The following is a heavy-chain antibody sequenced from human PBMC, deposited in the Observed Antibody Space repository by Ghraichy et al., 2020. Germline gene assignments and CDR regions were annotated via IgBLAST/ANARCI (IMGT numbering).Heavy chain of an antibody. Sequence: GGSLRLSCVASGFTFSDYWMQWVRQAPGKGLEWVANIRQDGNEKYYVDSVKGRFTISRDNARNSLYLQMNSLRADDTAVHYCARRYFDSWGQGTLVTVSS. CDR3: ARRYFDS. CDR2: IRQDGNEK. CDR1: GFTFSDYW. J-gene: IGHJ4*02. V-gene: IGHV3-7*03.